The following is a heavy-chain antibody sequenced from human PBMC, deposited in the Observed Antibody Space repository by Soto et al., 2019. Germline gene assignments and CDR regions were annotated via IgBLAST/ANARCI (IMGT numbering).Heavy chain of an antibody. CDR2: IDWDDDK. V-gene: IGHV2-70*11. CDR1: GFSLSTSGMC. CDR3: ARSRFLEWLSPTTNYYYMDV. D-gene: IGHD3-3*01. Sequence: SGPTLVNPTQTLTLTCTFSGFSLSTSGMCVSWIRQPPGKALEWLARIDWDDDKYYSTSLKTRLTISKDTSKNQVVLTMTNMDPVDTATYYCARSRFLEWLSPTTNYYYMDVWGKGTTVTVSS. J-gene: IGHJ6*03.